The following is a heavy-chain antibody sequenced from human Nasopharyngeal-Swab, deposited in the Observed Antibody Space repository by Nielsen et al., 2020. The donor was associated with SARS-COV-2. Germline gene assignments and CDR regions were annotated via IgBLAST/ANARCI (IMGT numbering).Heavy chain of an antibody. J-gene: IGHJ4*02. Sequence: GSLRLSCTVSGGSISSSTYYWAWIRQPPGKGLEWIGSIYCGGSTYYNPSLKSRVTISVDTSKNQFSLKLSSVTAADTAVYYCATLSSSWYEYYFDYWGQGTLVTVSS. CDR3: ATLSSSWYEYYFDY. D-gene: IGHD6-13*01. CDR2: IYCGGST. CDR1: GGSISSSTYY. V-gene: IGHV4-39*01.